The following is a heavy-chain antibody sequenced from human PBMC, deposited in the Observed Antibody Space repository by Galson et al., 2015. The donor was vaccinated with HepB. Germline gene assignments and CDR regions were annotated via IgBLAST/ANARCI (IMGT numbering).Heavy chain of an antibody. CDR1: GFTFSDYY. J-gene: IGHJ4*02. CDR2: ISSTAIYT. Sequence: SLRLSCAASGFTFSDYYMSWIRQAPGKGLEWLSYISSTAIYTNYADSVKGRFTISRDNVKNSVFLQMNSLRADDTAVYFCARVAHSADGDHAHFDYWGQGALVTVSS. V-gene: IGHV3-11*06. D-gene: IGHD4-17*01. CDR3: ARVAHSADGDHAHFDY.